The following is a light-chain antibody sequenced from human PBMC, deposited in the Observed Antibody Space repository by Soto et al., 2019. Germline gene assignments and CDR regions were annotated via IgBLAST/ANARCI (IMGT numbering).Light chain of an antibody. Sequence: EIAMTQSPSTLSVSPGERATLTCRASQSVSSNLAWYQQKPGQAPRLLIYGASTRATGIPARFSGSGSGTDFTLTISRLEPEDFAVYYCQQYGGSLTFGGGTKVDIK. CDR3: QQYGGSLT. V-gene: IGKV3-15*01. CDR2: GAS. J-gene: IGKJ4*01. CDR1: QSVSSN.